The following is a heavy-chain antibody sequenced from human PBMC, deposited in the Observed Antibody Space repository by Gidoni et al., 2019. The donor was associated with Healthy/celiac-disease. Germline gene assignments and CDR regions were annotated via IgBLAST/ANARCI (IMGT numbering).Heavy chain of an antibody. Sequence: EVQLVESGGVLVKPGGSLRLSCAASGFTFSSYSMNWVRQSPGKGLEWVSYISRSSSYIYYADSVKGRFTISRDNAKNSLYRQMNRLRAEDTAVYYCARDYDFWSGYIDYWGQGTLVTVSS. CDR3: ARDYDFWSGYIDY. CDR1: GFTFSSYS. D-gene: IGHD3-3*01. CDR2: ISRSSSYI. V-gene: IGHV3-21*01. J-gene: IGHJ4*02.